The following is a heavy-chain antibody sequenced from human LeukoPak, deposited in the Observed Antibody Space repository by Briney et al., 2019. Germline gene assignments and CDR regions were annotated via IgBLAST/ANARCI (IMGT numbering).Heavy chain of an antibody. J-gene: IGHJ4*02. CDR3: GGVYSSGWYLDY. D-gene: IGHD6-19*01. Sequence: GGSLRLSCAASGFTFDDYGMSWVRQAPGKGLEWVANIKQDGSEKYYVDSVKGRFTISRDNAKNSLYLQMNSLRAEDTAVYYCGGVYSSGWYLDYWGQGTLVTVSS. V-gene: IGHV3-7*01. CDR2: IKQDGSEK. CDR1: GFTFDDYG.